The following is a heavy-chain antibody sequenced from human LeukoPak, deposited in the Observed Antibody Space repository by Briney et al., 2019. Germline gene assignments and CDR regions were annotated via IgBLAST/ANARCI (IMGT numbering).Heavy chain of an antibody. D-gene: IGHD2-15*01. J-gene: IGHJ6*03. CDR2: MNPNSGNT. Sequence: SVKVSCKASGYTFTSYDINWVRQATGQGLEWMGWMNPNSGNTGYAQKFQGRVTMTRNTSISTAYMELSSLRSEDTAVYYCARVGYCSGGSCYSYYYYYMDVWGKGTTVTISS. V-gene: IGHV1-8*01. CDR1: GYTFTSYD. CDR3: ARVGYCSGGSCYSYYYYYMDV.